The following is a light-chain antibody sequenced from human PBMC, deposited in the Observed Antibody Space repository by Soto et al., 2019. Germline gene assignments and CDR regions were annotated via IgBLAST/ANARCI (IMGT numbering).Light chain of an antibody. Sequence: IGVTQSAATLSVSPGERATLSCRAGQSVXTNFAWYQQKSGQSPRLLXYDVSTRATGGPARFSGTGSETDFTLPISGLQSEYSAVYFCQQYNNGPCSFGQGTRLEIK. V-gene: IGKV3-15*01. CDR3: QQYNNGPCS. CDR1: QSVXTN. J-gene: IGKJ5*01. CDR2: DVS.